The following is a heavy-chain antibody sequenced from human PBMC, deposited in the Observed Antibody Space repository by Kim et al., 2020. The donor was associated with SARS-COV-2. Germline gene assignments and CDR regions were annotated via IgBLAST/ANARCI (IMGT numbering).Heavy chain of an antibody. D-gene: IGHD6-19*01. CDR2: FDPEDGET. CDR1: GYTLTELS. Sequence: ASVKVSCKVSGYTLTELSMHWVRQAPGKGLEWMGGFDPEDGETIYAQKFQGRVTMTEDTSTDTAYMELSSMRSEDTAVYYCATSVAVAGYQGRPYYYYYYGMNVWRQGTTDRLSS. V-gene: IGHV1-24*01. CDR3: ATSVAVAGYQGRPYYYYYYGMNV. J-gene: IGHJ6*02.